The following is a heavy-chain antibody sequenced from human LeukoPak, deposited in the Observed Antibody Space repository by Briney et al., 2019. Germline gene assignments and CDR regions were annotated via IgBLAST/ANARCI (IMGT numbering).Heavy chain of an antibody. V-gene: IGHV4-59*08. J-gene: IGHJ4*02. CDR3: AAGGNYGDYFDY. Sequence: PSETLSLTCTVSGGTISSYYWSWIRQPPGKGLEWIGSIYYSGSTNYNPSLMSRVTISVDTSRNQFSLKLSSVTAADTAVYYCAAGGNYGDYFDYWGQGTLVIVSS. CDR2: IYYSGST. D-gene: IGHD4-17*01. CDR1: GGTISSYY.